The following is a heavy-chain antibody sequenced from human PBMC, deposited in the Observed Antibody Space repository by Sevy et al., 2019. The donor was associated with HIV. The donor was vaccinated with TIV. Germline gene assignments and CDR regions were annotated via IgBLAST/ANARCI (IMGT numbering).Heavy chain of an antibody. D-gene: IGHD5-18*01. CDR3: TTALCEWIRLWSDTGTFDY. CDR2: IKSKTDAGTT. V-gene: IGHV3-15*01. Sequence: GGSLRLSCAASGFTFSNAWMSWVRQAPGKGLEWVGRIKSKTDAGTTNYAAPGKGRFTTSRDDLNNTLELPMNSLKTRDTAVYYGTTALCEWIRLWSDTGTFDYWGQGTLVTVSS. CDR1: GFTFSNAW. J-gene: IGHJ4*02.